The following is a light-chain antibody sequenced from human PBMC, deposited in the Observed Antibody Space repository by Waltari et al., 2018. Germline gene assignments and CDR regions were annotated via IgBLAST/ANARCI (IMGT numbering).Light chain of an antibody. V-gene: IGLV1-40*01. CDR1: SSNIGGGYD. Sequence: QSVLTQAPSVSGAPGQRVTISCTGSSSNIGGGYDVHWYQQLPGTVPKLLISGNASRTAGVPDRCSGSKAGPSACLDINGLQAEDEAGYYCQSYDSSLRGWVFGGGTKLTVL. CDR2: GNA. CDR3: QSYDSSLRGWV. J-gene: IGLJ3*02.